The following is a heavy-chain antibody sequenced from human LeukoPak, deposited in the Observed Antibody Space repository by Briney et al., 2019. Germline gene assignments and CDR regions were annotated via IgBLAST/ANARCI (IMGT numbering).Heavy chain of an antibody. J-gene: IGHJ4*02. CDR2: SSGNGDNT. CDR3: AKFRGIPTTVTQD. CDR1: GFTFSNYA. Sequence: GGSLRLSCAASGFTFSNYAMGWVRQAPGKGLEWVSTSSGNGDNTYYADSVKSRFTISRDNSRNTLYLQMSGLRADDTAVYYCAKFRGIPTTVTQDWGQGTLVTVSS. D-gene: IGHD4-17*01. V-gene: IGHV3-23*01.